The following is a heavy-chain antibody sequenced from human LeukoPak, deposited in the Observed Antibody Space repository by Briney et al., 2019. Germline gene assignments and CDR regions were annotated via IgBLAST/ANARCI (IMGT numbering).Heavy chain of an antibody. V-gene: IGHV1-69*05. Sequence: SVKVSRKASGGTFSSYAISWVRQAPGQGLEWMGGIIPIFGTANYAQKFQGRVTITTDESTSTAYMELSSLRSEDTAVYYCARGYYYDSSGYFAYWGQGTLVTASP. CDR2: IIPIFGTA. CDR1: GGTFSSYA. D-gene: IGHD3-22*01. CDR3: ARGYYYDSSGYFAY. J-gene: IGHJ4*02.